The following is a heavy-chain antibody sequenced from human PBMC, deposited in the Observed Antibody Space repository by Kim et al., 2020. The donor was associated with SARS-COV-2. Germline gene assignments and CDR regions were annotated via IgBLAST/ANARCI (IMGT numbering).Heavy chain of an antibody. Sequence: ASVKVSCKVSGYTLTELSMHWVRQAPGKGLEWMGGFDPEDGETIYAQKFQGRVTMSEDTSTDTAYMELSSLRSEDTAVYYCATDRKSITIFGVVSDWGQGTLVTVSS. CDR2: FDPEDGET. D-gene: IGHD3-3*01. J-gene: IGHJ4*02. V-gene: IGHV1-24*01. CDR3: ATDRKSITIFGVVSD. CDR1: GYTLTELS.